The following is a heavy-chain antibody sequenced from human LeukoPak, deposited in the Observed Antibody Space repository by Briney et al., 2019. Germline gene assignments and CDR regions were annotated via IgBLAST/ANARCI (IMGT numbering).Heavy chain of an antibody. CDR1: GFTFSSYS. Sequence: GGSLRLSCAASGFTFSSYSMNWVRQAPGKGLEWVSSISSSSSYIYYADSVKGRFTISRDNAKNSLYLQMNSLRAEDTAVYYCARDRRRGLYSSGGDCWGQGTLVTVSS. CDR2: ISSSSSYI. CDR3: ARDRRRGLYSSGGDC. V-gene: IGHV3-21*01. D-gene: IGHD6-19*01. J-gene: IGHJ4*02.